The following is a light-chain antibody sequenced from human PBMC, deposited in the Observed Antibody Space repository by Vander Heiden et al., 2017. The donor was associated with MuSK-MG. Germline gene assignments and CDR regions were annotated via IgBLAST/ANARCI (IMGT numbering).Light chain of an antibody. CDR3: QLNYSNPLYT. CDR1: QSISSY. Sequence: DIQMTQSPSSLSASVGDRVTITCRASQSISSYLNWYQQKPGKAPKLLIYAASSLQSGVPSRFSGSGYGTDFTLTISSLQPEDFASYYCQLNYSNPLYTFGQGTRLEIK. CDR2: AAS. V-gene: IGKV1-39*01. J-gene: IGKJ2*01.